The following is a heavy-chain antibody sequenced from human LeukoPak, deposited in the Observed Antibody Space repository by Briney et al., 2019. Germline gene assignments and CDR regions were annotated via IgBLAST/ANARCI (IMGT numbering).Heavy chain of an antibody. J-gene: IGHJ4*02. Sequence: GGSLRLSCAASGFTFSDYGMNWVRQAPGKRLEWVSYISSSSDSIYYADSVKGRFTISRDNAVNSLYLQMNSLRDEDTAVYFCARAMRSGYDYWGQGTLVTVSS. CDR3: ARAMRSGYDY. D-gene: IGHD5-12*01. V-gene: IGHV3-48*02. CDR2: ISSSSDSI. CDR1: GFTFSDYG.